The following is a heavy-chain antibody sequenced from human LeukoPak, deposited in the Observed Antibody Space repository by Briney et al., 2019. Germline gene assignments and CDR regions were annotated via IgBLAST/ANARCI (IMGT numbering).Heavy chain of an antibody. CDR2: ITPNSGGT. J-gene: IGHJ6*02. V-gene: IGHV1-2*02. CDR3: ARDHCTSSGCYEYYYYGMDV. Sequence: ASVKVSSKASGYTFTDYYIHWVRQAPGQGLEWNGWITPNSGGTNSAQKFQGRVTMTRDTSVSTAYMELSRLRSDDTAVYYCARDHCTSSGCYEYYYYGMDVWGQGTTVTVSS. D-gene: IGHD2-2*01. CDR1: GYTFTDYY.